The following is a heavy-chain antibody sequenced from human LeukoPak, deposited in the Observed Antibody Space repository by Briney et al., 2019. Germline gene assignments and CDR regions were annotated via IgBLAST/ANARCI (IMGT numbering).Heavy chain of an antibody. V-gene: IGHV1-2*02. J-gene: IGHJ4*02. CDR2: INPNNGGT. Sequence: ASVKVSCKASGYTFADYNMHWLRQAPGQGLEWMGWINPNNGGTDYAQKFQGRVTMTRDTSISTAYMELSRLRSDDTAVYYCARVMGVMLSSWTCWGQGTLVTVSS. CDR3: ARVMGVMLSSWTC. D-gene: IGHD6-13*01. CDR1: GYTFADYN.